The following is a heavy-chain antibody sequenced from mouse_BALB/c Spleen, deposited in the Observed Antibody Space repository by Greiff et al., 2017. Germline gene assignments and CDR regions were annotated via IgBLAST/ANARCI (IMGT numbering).Heavy chain of an antibody. Sequence: VQLKESGAELVKPGASVKLSCTASGFNIKDTYMHWVKQRPEQGLEWIGRIDPANGNTKYDPKFQGKATITADTSSNTAYLQLSSLTSEDTAVCYCAKADPLFAYWGQGTLVTVSA. CDR3: AKADPLFAY. J-gene: IGHJ3*01. V-gene: IGHV14-3*02. CDR2: IDPANGNT. CDR1: GFNIKDTY.